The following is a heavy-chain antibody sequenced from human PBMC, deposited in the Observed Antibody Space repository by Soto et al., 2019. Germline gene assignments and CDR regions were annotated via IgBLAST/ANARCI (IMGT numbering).Heavy chain of an antibody. D-gene: IGHD5-12*01. J-gene: IGHJ6*02. CDR2: IYYSGST. CDR1: GGSISSYH. V-gene: IGHV4-59*12. CDR3: ERGIKLLRSLVTHYYGMAV. Sequence: SETLCLTCNVSGGSISSYHWSWSRQPPGKGLEWIGYIYYSGSTKYNPSLKSRVTMSVDTSKNQFSLKLSSATAADTAVYYCERGIKLLRSLVTHYYGMAVWGQGTTVTVAS.